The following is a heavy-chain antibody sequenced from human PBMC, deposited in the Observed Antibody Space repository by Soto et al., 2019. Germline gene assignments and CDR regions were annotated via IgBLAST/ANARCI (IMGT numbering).Heavy chain of an antibody. Sequence: SVKVSCKASGGTFSSYAISWVRQAPGQGLEWMGGIIPIFGTANYAQKFQGRVTITADKSTSTAYMELSSLRSEDTAVYYCARHRGSGGPYYYYGMDVWGQGTTVTVSS. CDR3: ARHRGSGGPYYYYGMDV. V-gene: IGHV1-69*06. J-gene: IGHJ6*02. D-gene: IGHD2-15*01. CDR2: IIPIFGTA. CDR1: GGTFSSYA.